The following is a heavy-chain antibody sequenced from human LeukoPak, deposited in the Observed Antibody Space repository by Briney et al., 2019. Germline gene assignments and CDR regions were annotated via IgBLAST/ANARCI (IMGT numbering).Heavy chain of an antibody. CDR3: ATWTLGATLGFDY. CDR2: ISPYNGNT. Sequence: GASVKVSCKASGYTFISYGISWVRQAPGQGLEWMGWISPYNGNTNYAQNFQGRVTMTTDTSTSTGYMELRSLRSDDTAVYYCATWTLGATLGFDYWGQGTLVTVSS. V-gene: IGHV1-18*01. J-gene: IGHJ4*02. D-gene: IGHD1-26*01. CDR1: GYTFISYG.